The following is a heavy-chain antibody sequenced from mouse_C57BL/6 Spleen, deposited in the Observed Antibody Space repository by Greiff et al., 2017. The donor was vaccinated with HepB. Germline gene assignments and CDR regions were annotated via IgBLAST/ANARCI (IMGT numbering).Heavy chain of an antibody. CDR3: ARGAQILCPWFAY. J-gene: IGHJ3*01. V-gene: IGHV5-4*03. CDR2: ISDGGSYT. CDR1: GFTFSSYA. Sequence: EVKLVESGGGLVKPGGSLKLSCAASGFTFSSYAMSWVRQTPEKRLEWVATISDGGSYTYYPDNVKGRFTISRDNAKNNLYLQMSHLKSEDTAMYYCARGAQILCPWFAYWGQGTLVTVSA.